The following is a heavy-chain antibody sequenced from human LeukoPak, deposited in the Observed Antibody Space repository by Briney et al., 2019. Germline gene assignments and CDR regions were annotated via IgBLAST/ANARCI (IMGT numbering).Heavy chain of an antibody. CDR2: IYYSGST. Sequence: SETLSLTCTVSGGSISSSSYYWGWIRQPPGKGLEWIGSIYYSGSTYYNPSLKSRVTISVDTSKNQFSLKLSSVTAADTAVYYCATWYSSGWDDNWFDPWGQGTLVTISS. CDR1: GGSISSSSYY. CDR3: ATWYSSGWDDNWFDP. J-gene: IGHJ5*02. V-gene: IGHV4-39*01. D-gene: IGHD6-19*01.